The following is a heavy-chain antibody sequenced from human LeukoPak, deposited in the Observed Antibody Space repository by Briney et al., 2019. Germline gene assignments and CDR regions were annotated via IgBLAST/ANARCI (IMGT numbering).Heavy chain of an antibody. D-gene: IGHD2-2*01. Sequence: GASVKVSCKASGGTFSSYANSWVRQAPGQGLEWMGGIIPIFGTANYAQKFQGRVTITADESTSTAYMELSSLRSEDTAVYYCAREGRYCSSTSCYLDYWGQGTLVTVSS. CDR1: GGTFSSYA. V-gene: IGHV1-69*13. J-gene: IGHJ4*02. CDR3: AREGRYCSSTSCYLDY. CDR2: IIPIFGTA.